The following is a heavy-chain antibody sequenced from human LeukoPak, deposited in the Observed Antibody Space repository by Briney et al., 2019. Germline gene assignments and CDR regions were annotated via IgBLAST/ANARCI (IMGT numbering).Heavy chain of an antibody. Sequence: GGSLRLSCAASGFTFSDYYMTWIRQAPGKGLEWISYISSSGSAIYYADSVKGRFTISRDNAKNSLYLQMNSLRAEDTAVYYCARAGDGSGSYWRYWGQGTLVTVSS. CDR1: GFTFSDYY. CDR2: ISSSGSAI. CDR3: ARAGDGSGSYWRY. V-gene: IGHV3-11*01. D-gene: IGHD3-10*01. J-gene: IGHJ4*02.